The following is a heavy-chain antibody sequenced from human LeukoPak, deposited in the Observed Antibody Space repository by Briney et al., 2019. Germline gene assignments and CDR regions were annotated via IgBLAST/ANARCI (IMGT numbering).Heavy chain of an antibody. D-gene: IGHD3-10*02. CDR2: ISSSGSTI. CDR1: GFTFSSYE. CDR3: AELGITMIGGV. Sequence: GGSLRLSCAASGFTFSSYEMNWVRQAPGKGLVWVSYISSSGSTIYYADSVKGRFTISRDNAKNSLYLQMDSLRAEDTAVYYCAELGITMIGGVWGKGTTVTISS. J-gene: IGHJ6*04. V-gene: IGHV3-48*03.